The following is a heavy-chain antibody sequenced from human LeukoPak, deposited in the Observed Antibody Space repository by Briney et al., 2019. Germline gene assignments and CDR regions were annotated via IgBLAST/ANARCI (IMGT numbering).Heavy chain of an antibody. CDR3: ARLTSYYDFWSGCYPLLFDY. CDR2: IYYSGST. CDR1: GGSISSSSYY. V-gene: IGHV4-39*01. Sequence: SETLSLTCTVSGGSISSSSYYWGWIRQPPGKGLEWIGSIYYSGSTYYNPSLKSRVTISVDTSKNQFSLKLSSVTAADTAVYYCARLTSYYDFWSGCYPLLFDYWGQGTLVTVSS. J-gene: IGHJ4*02. D-gene: IGHD3-3*01.